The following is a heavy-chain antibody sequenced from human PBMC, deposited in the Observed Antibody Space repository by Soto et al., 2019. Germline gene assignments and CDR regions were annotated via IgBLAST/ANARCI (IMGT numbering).Heavy chain of an antibody. CDR3: ARGRYCLNGPCFKKWLDS. J-gene: IGHJ5*01. Sequence: SGTLSLTCSVSGYASSTACYFLSCIRQPPWHALEYIGYIYKSTTTYYNPSFEGRVAISLDTSKSQFSLTVTSVTAADTAVYLSARGRYCLNGPCFKKWLDSWGHGPLVHVSS. D-gene: IGHD2-15*01. CDR2: IYKSTTT. CDR1: GYASSTACYF. V-gene: IGHV4-30-4*01.